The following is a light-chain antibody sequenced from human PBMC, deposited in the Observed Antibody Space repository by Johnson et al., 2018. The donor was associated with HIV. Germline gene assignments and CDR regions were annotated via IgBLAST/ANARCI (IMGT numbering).Light chain of an antibody. CDR2: DNN. CDR3: GTWGGV. Sequence: QPVLTQPPSVSAAPGQKVTISCSGNRSNIGDNYVSWYQQLPGTAPKLLIYDNNKRPSGIPDRFSGSKSGTSATLGITGLQTGDEADYYCGTWGGVFGTGTKVTVL. V-gene: IGLV1-51*01. CDR1: RSNIGDNY. J-gene: IGLJ1*01.